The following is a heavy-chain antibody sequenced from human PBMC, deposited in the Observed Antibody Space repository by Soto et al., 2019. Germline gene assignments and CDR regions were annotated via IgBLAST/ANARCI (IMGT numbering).Heavy chain of an antibody. J-gene: IGHJ6*02. CDR2: IYWEDHK. CDR3: VHRLAWYSRSWISYNYYGMDV. CDR1: GFSLSTSGVG. V-gene: IGHV2-5*02. D-gene: IGHD6-13*01. Sequence: HITLKESGPTLVKPTQTLTLTCTFSGFSLSTSGVGVGWIRQPPGKALEWLALIYWEDHKRYSPSLKSRLNTTKDTTLTHVVLTMTNLVTVNTTTVYCVHRLAWYSRSWISYNYYGMDVWGQGTPVTVSS.